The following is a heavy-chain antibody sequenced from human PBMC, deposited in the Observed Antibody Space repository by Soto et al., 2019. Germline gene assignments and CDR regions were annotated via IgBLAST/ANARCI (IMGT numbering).Heavy chain of an antibody. CDR2: IYYSGST. V-gene: IGHV4-39*01. CDR1: GGSISSSSYY. Sequence: LSLTCTVSGGSISSSSYYWGWIRQPPGKGLEWIGSIYYSGSTYYNPSLKSRVTISVDTSKNQFSLKLSSVTAADTAVYYCARLGVDIVVSNWFDPWGQGTLVTVSS. CDR3: ARLGVDIVVSNWFDP. D-gene: IGHD5-12*01. J-gene: IGHJ5*02.